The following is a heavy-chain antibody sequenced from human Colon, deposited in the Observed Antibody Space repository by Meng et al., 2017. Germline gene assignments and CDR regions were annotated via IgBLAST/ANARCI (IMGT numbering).Heavy chain of an antibody. CDR1: GCAGSSGSYH. CDR3: ARGASDYDFDY. V-gene: IGHV4-61*01. CDR2: IYYIGST. J-gene: IGHJ4*02. Sequence: LLRVAGPGLGVPSEPLAPTGPAFGCAGSSGSYHWRWIRQPPGKGLDWIGYIYYIGSTNYNPSLKSQVTISVDTSKNQFSLKLSSVTAADTAVYYCARGASDYDFDYWGQGTLVTVSS. D-gene: IGHD3-22*01.